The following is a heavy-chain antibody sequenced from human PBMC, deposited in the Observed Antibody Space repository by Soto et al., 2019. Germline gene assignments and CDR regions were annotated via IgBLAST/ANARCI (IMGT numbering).Heavy chain of an antibody. CDR3: STSDPDIVLVPAAMGPYYYGVDV. CDR1: GGTFSSYA. V-gene: IGHV1-69*12. Sequence: QVQLVQSGAEVKKPGSSVKVSCKASGGTFSSYAISWVLQAPGQGLEWMGGIIPIFGTANYAQKFQGRVTITGDESTSTAYMELSSLRFEDTAVYYCSTSDPDIVLVPAAMGPYYYGVDVSGQGTTVTVSS. CDR2: IIPIFGTA. D-gene: IGHD2-2*01. J-gene: IGHJ6*02.